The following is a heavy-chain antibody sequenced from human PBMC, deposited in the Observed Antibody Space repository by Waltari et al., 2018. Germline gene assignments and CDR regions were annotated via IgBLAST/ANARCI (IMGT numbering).Heavy chain of an antibody. Sequence: QLQLQESGPGLVKPSETLSLTCTVSGGSIRISTYYWGGIRQPPGKGLEWIGNIYYCGSTSYHPSLKSRVTVSVDTSKNQFSLKLSSVTAADTAVYYCARIITSTKGYYFDYWGQGTLVTVSS. CDR1: GGSIRISTYY. V-gene: IGHV4-39*01. D-gene: IGHD3-10*01. CDR3: ARIITSTKGYYFDY. J-gene: IGHJ4*02. CDR2: IYYCGST.